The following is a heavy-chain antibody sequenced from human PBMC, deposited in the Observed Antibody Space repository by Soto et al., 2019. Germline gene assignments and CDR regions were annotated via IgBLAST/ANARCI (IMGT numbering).Heavy chain of an antibody. V-gene: IGHV4-59*01. CDR2: FHYSANT. Sequence: QVQLQESGPGLVKPSETLSLTCTVSGDSISTYYWSWIRQPPGKGLEWMGYFHYSANTNYNPSLKSRITISVDPSKNQFSLKLTSVTAADTAVYYCAKTKGGGCDPWGQGILVTVSS. J-gene: IGHJ5*02. CDR3: AKTKGGGCDP. CDR1: GDSISTYY. D-gene: IGHD3-16*01.